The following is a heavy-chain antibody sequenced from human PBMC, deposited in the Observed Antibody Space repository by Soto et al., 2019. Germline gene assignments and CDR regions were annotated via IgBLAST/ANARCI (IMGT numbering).Heavy chain of an antibody. Sequence: ASVKVSCKASGYTFTGYYMHWVRQAPGQGLEWMGWINPNSGGTNYAQKFQGWVTMTRDTSISTAYMELSRLRSDDTAVYYCARSKGPNYGDYDYWGQGTLVTVSS. CDR2: INPNSGGT. J-gene: IGHJ4*02. V-gene: IGHV1-2*04. D-gene: IGHD4-17*01. CDR3: ARSKGPNYGDYDY. CDR1: GYTFTGYY.